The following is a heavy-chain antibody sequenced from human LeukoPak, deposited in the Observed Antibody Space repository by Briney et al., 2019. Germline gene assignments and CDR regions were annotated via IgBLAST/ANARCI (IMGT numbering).Heavy chain of an antibody. CDR1: GGSISSSSYY. V-gene: IGHV4-39*07. Sequence: SETLSLTCTVSGGSISSSSYYWGWIRQPPGKGLEWIGSIYYSGSTYYNPSLKSRVTISVDTSKNQFSLKLSSVTAADMAVYYCASRLRFLEWLFEDYMDVWGKGTTVTVSS. J-gene: IGHJ6*03. CDR3: ASRLRFLEWLFEDYMDV. CDR2: IYYSGST. D-gene: IGHD3-3*01.